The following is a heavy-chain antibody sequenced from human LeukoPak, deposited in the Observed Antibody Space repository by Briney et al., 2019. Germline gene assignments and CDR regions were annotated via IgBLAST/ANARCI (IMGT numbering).Heavy chain of an antibody. V-gene: IGHV3-23*01. CDR2: ISRSGDNT. J-gene: IGHJ5*02. CDR1: GFTFSGYA. CDR3: AKAGANWFDP. D-gene: IGHD3-10*01. Sequence: GSLRLSCAASGFTFSGYAMSWVRQAPGKGVQWVSTISRSGDNTYYADSVKGRFTISRDNSKNTLYVQMNSLRAEDTAIYYCAKAGANWFDPWGQGTLVTVSS.